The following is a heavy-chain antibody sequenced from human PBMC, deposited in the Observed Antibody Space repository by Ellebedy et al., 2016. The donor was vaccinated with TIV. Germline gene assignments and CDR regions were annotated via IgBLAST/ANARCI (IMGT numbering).Heavy chain of an antibody. CDR1: GGSVSSGSYY. Sequence: SETLSLTXTASGGSVSSGSYYWSWIRQPPGKGLEWIGYIYYSGSTNYNPSLKSRVTISVDTSKNQFSLKLSSVTAADTAVYYCARDVDYFDYWGQGTLVTVSS. D-gene: IGHD2-21*01. CDR3: ARDVDYFDY. V-gene: IGHV4-61*01. J-gene: IGHJ4*02. CDR2: IYYSGST.